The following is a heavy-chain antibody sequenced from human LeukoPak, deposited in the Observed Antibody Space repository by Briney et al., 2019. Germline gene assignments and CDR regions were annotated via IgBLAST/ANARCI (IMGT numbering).Heavy chain of an antibody. D-gene: IGHD2-15*01. CDR1: GYSFADYW. Sequence: GESLKISCKVSGYSFADYWIGWVRQMPGEGLEWMGIIFPGDSDTRYSPSFQGQVTMSADKSINTAYLQWSSLKASDTAMYYCARRQGCSSSSCPPDSWGQGTLVTVSS. CDR3: ARRQGCSSSSCPPDS. J-gene: IGHJ4*02. CDR2: IFPGDSDT. V-gene: IGHV5-51*01.